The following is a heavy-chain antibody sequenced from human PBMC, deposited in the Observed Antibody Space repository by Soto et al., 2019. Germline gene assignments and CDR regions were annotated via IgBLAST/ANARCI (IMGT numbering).Heavy chain of an antibody. CDR1: GFTFSSYA. Sequence: PGGSLRLSCAASGFTFSSYAMSWVRQAPGKGLEWVSTISDSGGSTYYADSVKGRFTIFRDNSKNTLSLQMNSLRADDTAVYYCAKRDAAVWGRGTSVTVSS. CDR3: AKRDAAV. CDR2: ISDSGGST. V-gene: IGHV3-23*01. D-gene: IGHD6-13*01. J-gene: IGHJ6*02.